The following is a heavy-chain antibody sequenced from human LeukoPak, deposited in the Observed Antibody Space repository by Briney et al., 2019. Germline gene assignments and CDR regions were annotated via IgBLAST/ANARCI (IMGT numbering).Heavy chain of an antibody. Sequence: VGSLRLSCAASGFTFSSYSMNWVRQAPGKGLEWVSSISSSSSYIYYADSVKGRFTISRDNAKNSLYLQMNSLRAEDTAVYYCARDTAMVPILDYWGQGTLVTVSS. CDR2: ISSSSSYI. J-gene: IGHJ4*02. D-gene: IGHD5-18*01. CDR1: GFTFSSYS. V-gene: IGHV3-21*01. CDR3: ARDTAMVPILDY.